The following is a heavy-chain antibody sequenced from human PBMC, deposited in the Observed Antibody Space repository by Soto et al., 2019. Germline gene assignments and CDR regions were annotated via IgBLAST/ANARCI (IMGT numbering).Heavy chain of an antibody. Sequence: SETLSLTCTVSGGSISSSSYYWGWIRQPPGKGLEWIGSIYYSGSTYYNPSLKSRVTISVDTSKNQFSLKLSSVTAADTAVYYCARGVYCSGGSCYAFDYWGQGTLVTVSS. V-gene: IGHV4-39*01. D-gene: IGHD2-15*01. CDR1: GGSISSSSYY. CDR3: ARGVYCSGGSCYAFDY. CDR2: IYYSGST. J-gene: IGHJ4*02.